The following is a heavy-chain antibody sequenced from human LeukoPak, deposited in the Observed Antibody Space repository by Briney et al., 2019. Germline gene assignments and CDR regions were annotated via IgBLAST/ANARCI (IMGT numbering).Heavy chain of an antibody. CDR1: GYTFTGYY. V-gene: IGHV1-2*06. J-gene: IGHJ4*02. Sequence: ASVKVSCKASGYTFTGYYMHWVRQAPGQGLEWMGRINPNSGGTNYAQKFQGRVTMTRDTSISTAYMELSRLRSDNTAVYYCARDAVAYCGGDCYPESWGQGTLVTVSS. D-gene: IGHD2-21*02. CDR3: ARDAVAYCGGDCYPES. CDR2: INPNSGGT.